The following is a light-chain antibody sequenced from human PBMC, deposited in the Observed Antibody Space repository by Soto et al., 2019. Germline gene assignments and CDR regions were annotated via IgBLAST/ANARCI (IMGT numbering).Light chain of an antibody. CDR1: SSDVGGYNY. Sequence: QSVLTQPPSASGSPGQSVTISCTGTSSDVGGYNYVSWYQQHPGKAPKLIIYEVSKWPSGVPDRFSGSKSGNTASLTVSGLQAEDGADYYCSSYAGSNNYVVFGGGTKLTVL. V-gene: IGLV2-8*01. CDR3: SSYAGSNNYVV. CDR2: EVS. J-gene: IGLJ2*01.